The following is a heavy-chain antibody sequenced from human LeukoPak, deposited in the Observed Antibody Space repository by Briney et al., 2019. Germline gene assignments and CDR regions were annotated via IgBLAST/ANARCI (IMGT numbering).Heavy chain of an antibody. V-gene: IGHV1-18*01. D-gene: IGHD2-2*01. CDR1: GYTFTSYG. J-gene: IGHJ6*02. Sequence: GASVKVSCKASGYTFTSYGISWVRQAPGQGLEWMGWISAYNGNTNYAQKLQGRVTMTTDTSTSTAYMELRSLRSDDTAVYYCARDRDCSSTSCYYYYYGMDVWGQGTTVTVSS. CDR3: ARDRDCSSTSCYYYYYGMDV. CDR2: ISAYNGNT.